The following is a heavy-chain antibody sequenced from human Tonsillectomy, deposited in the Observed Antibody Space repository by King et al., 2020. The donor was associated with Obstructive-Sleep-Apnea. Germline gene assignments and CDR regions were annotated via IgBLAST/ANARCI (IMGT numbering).Heavy chain of an antibody. CDR2: IYTSGST. J-gene: IGHJ5*02. CDR1: GGSISSYY. Sequence: QLQESGPGLVKPSETLSLTCTVSGGSISSYYWSWIRQPAGKGLEWIGRIYTSGSTNYNPSLKSRVTMSVDTSKNQFSLELSSVTAADTAGYYCARGYCSGGSCVSYNWFDPWGQGTLVTVSS. CDR3: ARGYCSGGSCVSYNWFDP. D-gene: IGHD2-15*01. V-gene: IGHV4-4*07.